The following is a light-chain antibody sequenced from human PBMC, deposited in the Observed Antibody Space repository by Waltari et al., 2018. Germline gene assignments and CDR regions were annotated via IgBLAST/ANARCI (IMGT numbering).Light chain of an antibody. CDR2: GSS. Sequence: EVLMTQSPVTLSVSPGERATLSCRASQSIRTHLAWYQQKPGQAPRLLIYGSSTRATDFPDRFSGRGSDTDFTLTITSIQSEDSAVYFCQQYNNWPRTLGEGTTVEV. V-gene: IGKV3-15*01. J-gene: IGKJ1*01. CDR1: QSIRTH. CDR3: QQYNNWPRT.